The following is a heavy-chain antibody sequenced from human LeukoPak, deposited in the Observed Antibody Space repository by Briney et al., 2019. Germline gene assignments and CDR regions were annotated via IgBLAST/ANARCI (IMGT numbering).Heavy chain of an antibody. J-gene: IGHJ3*02. Sequence: GSLRLSCAASGFTFSSYWMSWVRQAPGKGLEWVANIKQDGSEKYYVDSVKGRFTISRDNAKNSLYLQMNSLRAEDTAVYYCARYCSGGSCYFAFDIWGQGTMVTVSS. V-gene: IGHV3-7*01. CDR3: ARYCSGGSCYFAFDI. D-gene: IGHD2-15*01. CDR2: IKQDGSEK. CDR1: GFTFSSYW.